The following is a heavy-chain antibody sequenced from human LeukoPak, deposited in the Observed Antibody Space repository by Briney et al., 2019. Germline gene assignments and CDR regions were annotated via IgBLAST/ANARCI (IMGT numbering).Heavy chain of an antibody. Sequence: GGSLRLSCAASGFTFSSYSMNWVRQAPGKGLEWISYISGSSRAIYYADSVKGRFTISRDNAKTSLYLQMNSLRAEDTAVYYCARATPSGSYWFDYWGQGTLVTVSS. CDR3: ARATPSGSYWFDY. CDR1: GFTFSSYS. CDR2: ISGSSRAI. J-gene: IGHJ4*02. V-gene: IGHV3-48*01. D-gene: IGHD3-10*01.